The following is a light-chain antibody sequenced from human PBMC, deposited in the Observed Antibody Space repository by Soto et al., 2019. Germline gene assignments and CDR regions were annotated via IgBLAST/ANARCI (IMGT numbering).Light chain of an antibody. Sequence: ESVLTQSPGTLSLSPGEKATLSCRASQSVSSSYLAWYQQKPSQAPRLLIYGASNRATGIPDRFSGSGSGTDFTLTVSRLEPEDFAVYYCQQFGSSSWTFGQGTKVDIK. J-gene: IGKJ1*01. V-gene: IGKV3-20*01. CDR1: QSVSSSY. CDR2: GAS. CDR3: QQFGSSSWT.